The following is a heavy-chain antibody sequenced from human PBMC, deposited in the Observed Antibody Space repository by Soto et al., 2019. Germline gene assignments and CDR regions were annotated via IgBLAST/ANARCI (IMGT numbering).Heavy chain of an antibody. CDR2: ISYDGSNQ. CDR1: GFTFNIYV. V-gene: IGHV3-30*18. CDR3: AKDQASGQGSFDS. J-gene: IGHJ4*02. Sequence: PGGSLRLSCAASGFTFNIYVMHWVRQAPDKGLEWVALISYDGSNQYYADSVKGRFTISRDNSKNTLFLQMNSLRADDTAVYHCAKDQASGQGSFDSWGQGTLVTVSS.